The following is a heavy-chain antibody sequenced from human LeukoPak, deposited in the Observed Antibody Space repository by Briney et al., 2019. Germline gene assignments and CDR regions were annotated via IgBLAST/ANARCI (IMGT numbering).Heavy chain of an antibody. CDR3: ARGLGIAAAGVDY. CDR1: GGSISGSSYY. D-gene: IGHD6-13*01. J-gene: IGHJ4*02. Sequence: SETLSLTCTVSGGSISGSSYYWGWIRQPPGKGLEWIGEINHSGSTNYNPSLKSRVTISVDTSKNQFSLKLSSVTAADTAVYYCARGLGIAAAGVDYWGQGTLVTVSS. V-gene: IGHV4-39*07. CDR2: INHSGST.